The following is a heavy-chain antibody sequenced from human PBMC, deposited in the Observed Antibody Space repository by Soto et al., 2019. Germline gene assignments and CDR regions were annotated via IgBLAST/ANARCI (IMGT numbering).Heavy chain of an antibody. CDR3: ARGGAFDI. J-gene: IGHJ3*02. Sequence: LILLCGDPGFTVCRNYVSWVRQAPVKGLEWVSVIYSGGSTYYADSVKGRFTISRDNSKNTLYLQMNSLRAEDTTVYYCARGGAFDIWGQGTMVTVSS. V-gene: IGHV3-53*01. CDR2: IYSGGST. CDR1: GFTVCRNY.